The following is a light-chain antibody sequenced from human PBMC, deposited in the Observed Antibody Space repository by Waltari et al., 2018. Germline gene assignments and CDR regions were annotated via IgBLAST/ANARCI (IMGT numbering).Light chain of an antibody. J-gene: IGKJ2*01. CDR2: VAS. CDR1: QSISSS. V-gene: IGKV1-39*01. CDR3: QQSYITTYT. Sequence: IQMTQSPSSLSASVGDRVTITCRASQSISSSLHWYQQIPGKAPKLLIYVASNLQSGVPSWFSGSGSGTDFSLTISSLQPEDFATYYCQQSYITTYTFGQGTKLEIK.